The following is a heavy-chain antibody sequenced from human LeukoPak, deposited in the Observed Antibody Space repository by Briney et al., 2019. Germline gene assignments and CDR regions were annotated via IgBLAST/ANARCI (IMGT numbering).Heavy chain of an antibody. V-gene: IGHV5-51*01. CDR3: ARQAVRNLVEPFDY. J-gene: IGHJ4*02. CDR2: IYPRDSDT. Sequence: GESLKISCKGSGYSFTRYWIGWVRQMPGKGLEWMGIIYPRDSDTRYSPSFQGQVTISADKSISTAYLQWSSLKASDTAMYYCARQAVRNLVEPFDYWGQGTLVTVSS. D-gene: IGHD2-15*01. CDR1: GYSFTRYW.